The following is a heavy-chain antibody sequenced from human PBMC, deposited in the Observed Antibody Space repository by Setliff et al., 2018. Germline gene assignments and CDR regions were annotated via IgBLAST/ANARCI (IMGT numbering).Heavy chain of an antibody. J-gene: IGHJ4*02. Sequence: ASVKVSCKASGGTFSSYAISWVRQAPGQGLEWMGGIIPILGIANYAQKFQGRVTITADESTSTAYMELSSLRSEDTAVYYCARLYDSSGYYGGYFDYWGQGTLVTVSS. CDR1: GGTFSSYA. D-gene: IGHD3-22*01. CDR2: IIPILGIA. CDR3: ARLYDSSGYYGGYFDY. V-gene: IGHV1-69*10.